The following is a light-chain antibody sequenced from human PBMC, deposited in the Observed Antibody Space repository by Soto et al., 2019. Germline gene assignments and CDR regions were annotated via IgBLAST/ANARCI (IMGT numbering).Light chain of an antibody. CDR2: WAS. Sequence: DIVMTQSPDSLAVSLGERATINCKSSQSVLYSPNSKNYLAWFQQKPGQPPKLIIYWASTPESGVPDRFSGSVSGTDFTLTISSLQAEDLAVYYCQQYDTTPTAFGPGTKVYIK. J-gene: IGKJ3*01. CDR3: QQYDTTPTA. CDR1: QSVLYSPNSKNY. V-gene: IGKV4-1*01.